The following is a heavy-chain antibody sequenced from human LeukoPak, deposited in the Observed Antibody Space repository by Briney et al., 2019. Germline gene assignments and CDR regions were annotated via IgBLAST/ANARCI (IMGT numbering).Heavy chain of an antibody. D-gene: IGHD1-26*01. CDR3: ARSISGSYRYSYYYYMDV. J-gene: IGHJ6*03. CDR2: ISGDGGST. V-gene: IGHV3-43*02. CDR1: GFTFNDYA. Sequence: GGSLRLSXAASGFTFNDYAMNWVRQSPGKGLEWLSLISGDGGSTYYADSVKGRFTISGDSSKNSLYLHMKGLSAEDTALYYCARSISGSYRYSYYYYMDVWGKGTTVTVSS.